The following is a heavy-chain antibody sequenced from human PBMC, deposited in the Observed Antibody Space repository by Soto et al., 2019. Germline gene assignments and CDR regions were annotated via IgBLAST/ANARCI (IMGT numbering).Heavy chain of an antibody. J-gene: IGHJ6*03. D-gene: IGHD2-15*01. V-gene: IGHV1-3*01. CDR2: INAGNGNT. CDR1: GYTFTSYA. Sequence: ASVKVSCKASGYTFTSYAMHWVRQAPGQRLEWLGWINAGNGNTKYSHKFQGRVTITRDTSASTAYMELSSLRSEDTAVYYCAREEVVVAATRSYYYYYMDVWGKGTTVTVSS. CDR3: AREEVVVAATRSYYYYYMDV.